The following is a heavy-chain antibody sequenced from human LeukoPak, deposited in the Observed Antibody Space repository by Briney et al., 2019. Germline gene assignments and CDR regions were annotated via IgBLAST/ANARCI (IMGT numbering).Heavy chain of an antibody. CDR3: ATLGFCTTGGCYDYYGIGV. J-gene: IGHJ6*02. D-gene: IGHD2-8*01. V-gene: IGHV4-59*03. Sequence: SETLSLTCTVSGVSISNYYWSWIRQPPGKGLEWIGYIYYSGSTNYNPSLKSRVTISLDTSQKQFSLKMTSVTAADTAVYYCATLGFCTTGGCYDYYGIGVWGQGTTVTVSS. CDR2: IYYSGST. CDR1: GVSISNYY.